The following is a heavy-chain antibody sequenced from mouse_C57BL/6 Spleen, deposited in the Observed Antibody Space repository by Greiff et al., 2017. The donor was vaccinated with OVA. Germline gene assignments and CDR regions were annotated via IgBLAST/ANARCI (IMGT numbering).Heavy chain of an antibody. J-gene: IGHJ2*01. D-gene: IGHD4-1*01. Sequence: VQLQQSGAELVRPGASVKLSCKASGYTFTDYYINWVKQRPGQGLEWIARIYPGSGNTYYNEKFKGKATLTAEKSSSTAYMQLSSLTSEDSAVYFCARYKLGLYYFDYWGQGTTLTVSS. CDR1: GYTFTDYY. V-gene: IGHV1-76*01. CDR3: ARYKLGLYYFDY. CDR2: IYPGSGNT.